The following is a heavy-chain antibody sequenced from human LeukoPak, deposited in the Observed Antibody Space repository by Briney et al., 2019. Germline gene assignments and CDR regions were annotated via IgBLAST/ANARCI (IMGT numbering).Heavy chain of an antibody. CDR2: ISDSGGTT. CDR3: AKEVASGYPHYFFDY. Sequence: GGSLRLSCAASGFTFSSYAMSWVRQAPGKGLEWVSGISDSGGTTYYADSVKGRFTISRDNSKNTLYLQMNSLRAEDTAAYYCAKEVASGYPHYFFDYWGQGTLVTVSS. V-gene: IGHV3-23*01. D-gene: IGHD3-22*01. J-gene: IGHJ4*02. CDR1: GFTFSSYA.